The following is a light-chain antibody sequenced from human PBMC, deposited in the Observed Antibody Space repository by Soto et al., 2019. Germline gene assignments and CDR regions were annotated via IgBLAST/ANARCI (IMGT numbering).Light chain of an antibody. CDR1: QTVSSNN. J-gene: IGKJ3*01. CDR2: GAS. V-gene: IGKV3-20*01. CDR3: QQYGSSPFT. Sequence: DIVLTQSPGTLSLSPGERATLSCRASQTVSSNNLAWYQQKHGQAPRLLIYGASSRAAAIPDRCRGSGSGTDFTLIISSLAHEDFAVYYCQQYGSSPFTFGPGTAVDIK.